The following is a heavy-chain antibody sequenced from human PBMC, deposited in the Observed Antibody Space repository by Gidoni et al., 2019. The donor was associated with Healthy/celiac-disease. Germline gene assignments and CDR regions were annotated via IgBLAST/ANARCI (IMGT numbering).Heavy chain of an antibody. CDR2: ISWNSGSI. D-gene: IGHD2-2*01. J-gene: IGHJ4*02. Sequence: FTFDDYAMHWVRQAPGKGLEWVSGISWNSGSIGYADSVKGRFTISRDNAKNSLYLQMNSLRAEDTALYYCAKDSMSQLLSLFDYWGQGTLVTVSS. CDR3: AKDSMSQLLSLFDY. CDR1: FTFDDYA. V-gene: IGHV3-9*01.